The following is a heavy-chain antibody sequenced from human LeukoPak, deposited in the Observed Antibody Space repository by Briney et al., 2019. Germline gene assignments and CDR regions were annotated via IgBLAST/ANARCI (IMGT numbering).Heavy chain of an antibody. CDR2: IYYSGST. J-gene: IGHJ6*02. V-gene: IGHV4-61*01. CDR3: ARDRYSSSWYTPYYYGMDV. Sequence: SETLSLTCTVSGGSVSSGSYYWSWIRQPPGKGLEWIGYIYYSGSTNYNPSLKSRVTISVDTSKNQFSLKLSSVTAADTAVYYCARDRYSSSWYTPYYYGMDVWGQGTTVTVS. D-gene: IGHD6-13*01. CDR1: GGSVSSGSYY.